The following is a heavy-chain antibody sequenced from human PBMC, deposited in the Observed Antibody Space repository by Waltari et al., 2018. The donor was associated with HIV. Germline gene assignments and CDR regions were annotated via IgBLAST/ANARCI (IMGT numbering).Heavy chain of an antibody. D-gene: IGHD3-22*01. CDR2: IKSGAEGGTT. CDR1: GITFRNAW. Sequence: EVQLVESGGGLVKPGGSLSLSCPASGITFRNAWMSWVRQAPGKGLEWVGRIKSGAEGGTTDYAAAVKGRFTISRDDSKHTLYLQMDSLKTEDTAVYYCTTLWYSYDSTDYWGQGTLVTVSS. V-gene: IGHV3-15*01. J-gene: IGHJ4*02. CDR3: TTLWYSYDSTDY.